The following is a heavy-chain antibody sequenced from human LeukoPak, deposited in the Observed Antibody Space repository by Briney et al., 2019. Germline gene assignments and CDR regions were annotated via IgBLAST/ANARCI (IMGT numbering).Heavy chain of an antibody. CDR1: GFTFSSYS. J-gene: IGHJ5*02. Sequence: GGSLRLSCAASGFTFSSYSMNWVRQAPGKGLEWVSSISSSSSYIYYADSVKGRFTISRDKAKNSLYLQMNSLRAEDTAVYYCARPYSVQLLSSWFDPWGQGTLVTVSS. V-gene: IGHV3-21*01. CDR2: ISSSSSYI. CDR3: ARPYSVQLLSSWFDP. D-gene: IGHD2-2*01.